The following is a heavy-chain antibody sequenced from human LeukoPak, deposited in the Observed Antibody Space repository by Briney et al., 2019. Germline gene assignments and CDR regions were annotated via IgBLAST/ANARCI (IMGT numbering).Heavy chain of an antibody. J-gene: IGHJ3*02. D-gene: IGHD6-13*01. V-gene: IGHV3-33*06. CDR2: IWYDGSNK. CDR3: AKHMGSSWKHAFDI. Sequence: GRSLRLSCAASGFTFSSYGMHWVRQAPGKGLEWVAVIWYDGSNKYYADSVKGRFTISRDNSKNTLYLQMNSLRAEDTAVYYCAKHMGSSWKHAFDIWGQGTLVTVSS. CDR1: GFTFSSYG.